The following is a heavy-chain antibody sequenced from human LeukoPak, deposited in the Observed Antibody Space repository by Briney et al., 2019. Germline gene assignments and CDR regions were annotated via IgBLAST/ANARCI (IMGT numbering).Heavy chain of an antibody. CDR3: ARDEDVPTYPNWIDT. CDR2: ISPYTYNT. CDR1: GYSFSSFG. V-gene: IGHV1-18*01. J-gene: IGHJ5*02. Sequence: GASVKVSCKASGYSFSSFGISWVRQAPGQRLEWMGWISPYTYNTNYAQKFQGRVTLTTDISTNTAYMEVRSLTSDDTAVYYCARDEDVPTYPNWIDTWGQGTLVTVSS. D-gene: IGHD2-2*01.